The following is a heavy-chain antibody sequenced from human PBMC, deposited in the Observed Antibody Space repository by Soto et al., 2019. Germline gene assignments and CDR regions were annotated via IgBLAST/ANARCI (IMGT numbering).Heavy chain of an antibody. CDR3: AIRAGYYDSSGYFDY. D-gene: IGHD3-22*01. Sequence: EVQLVESGGGLVQPGGSLRLSCAASGFTFSSYWMHWVRQAPGKGLVWVSRINSDGSSTSYADSVKGRFTISRDNAKNTLDRQMNCLSGADAAVYYCAIRAGYYDSSGYFDYWGQGTLVTVSS. CDR2: INSDGSST. V-gene: IGHV3-74*01. J-gene: IGHJ4*02. CDR1: GFTFSSYW.